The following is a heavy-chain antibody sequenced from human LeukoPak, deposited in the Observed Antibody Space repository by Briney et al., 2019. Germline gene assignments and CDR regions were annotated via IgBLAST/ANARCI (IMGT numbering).Heavy chain of an antibody. Sequence: ASVNVSCKASGGTFSSYAISWVRQAPAQGLEWMGRIIPIFGIATYAQKFQGRVTITADKSTSTAYMELSSLRSEDTAVYYCARDGDYYGSGSYYNEDWFDPWGQGTLVTVSS. CDR2: IIPIFGIA. D-gene: IGHD3-10*01. CDR1: GGTFSSYA. V-gene: IGHV1-69*04. J-gene: IGHJ5*02. CDR3: ARDGDYYGSGSYYNEDWFDP.